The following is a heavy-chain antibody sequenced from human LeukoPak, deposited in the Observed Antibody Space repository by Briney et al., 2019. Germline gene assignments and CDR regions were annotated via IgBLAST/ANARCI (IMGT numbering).Heavy chain of an antibody. CDR3: ARSGGRRIAAAGTLIDY. J-gene: IGHJ4*02. CDR1: GFTFSSYW. V-gene: IGHV3-7*01. Sequence: GGSLRLSCAASGFTFSSYWMSWVRQAPGKGLEWVANIKQDGSEKYYVDSVKGRFTISRDNAKNSLYLQMNSLRAEDTAVYYCARSGGRRIAAAGTLIDYWGQGTLVTVSS. D-gene: IGHD6-13*01. CDR2: IKQDGSEK.